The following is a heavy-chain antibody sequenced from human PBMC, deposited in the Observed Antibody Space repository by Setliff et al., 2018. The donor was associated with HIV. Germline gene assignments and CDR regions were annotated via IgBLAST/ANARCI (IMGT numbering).Heavy chain of an antibody. D-gene: IGHD2-21*01. V-gene: IGHV4-31*01. CDR1: GGSISSGGYS. J-gene: IGHJ6*03. Sequence: PPETLSLTCTVPGGSISSGGYSWSWIRQPPGKGLEWFGYFYYSGRTYYSPALKGQVTIAVDTSEIQFSLKLSSVKAADTAVYYWARYCCGDCYPSAYYMDVWGKGTTVTVSS. CDR3: ARYCCGDCYPSAYYMDV. CDR2: FYYSGRT.